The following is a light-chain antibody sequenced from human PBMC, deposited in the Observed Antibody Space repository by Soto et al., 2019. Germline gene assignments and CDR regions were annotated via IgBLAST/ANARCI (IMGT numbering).Light chain of an antibody. V-gene: IGKV1-5*01. J-gene: IGKJ1*01. CDR2: AAS. CDR3: QQYNSYSRWT. Sequence: DIQITRYPSTLSASVGDTVTITCRASQSIISLLSWYHHIPWKAPKRLIYAASRLQGGVPSRFSGSGSGAEFLITISSLPEDEFVTYFCQQYNSYSRWTFGQGTKVDIK. CDR1: QSIISL.